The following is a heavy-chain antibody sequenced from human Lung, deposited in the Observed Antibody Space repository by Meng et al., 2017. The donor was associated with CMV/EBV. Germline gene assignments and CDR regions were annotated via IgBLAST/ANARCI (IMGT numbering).Heavy chain of an antibody. V-gene: IGHV4-39*07. CDR1: GGSISSSSYY. CDR2: IYYSGST. J-gene: IGHJ4*02. CDR3: ARSHSSGWPFDY. Sequence: SETLSLXXTVSGGSISSSSYYWGWIRQPPGKGLEWIGSIYYSGSTYYNPSLKSRVTISVDTSKNQFSLKLSSVTAADTAVYYCARSHSSGWPFDYWGQGTXVNVSS. D-gene: IGHD6-19*01.